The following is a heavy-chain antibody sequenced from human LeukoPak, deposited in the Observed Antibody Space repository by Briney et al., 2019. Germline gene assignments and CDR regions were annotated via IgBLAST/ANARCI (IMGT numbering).Heavy chain of an antibody. V-gene: IGHV1-2*02. J-gene: IGHJ4*02. CDR3: ARGGSGWTTAYFDY. CDR2: INPNSGGT. Sequence: ASVKVSCKASGYTFTGYYMHWVRQAPGQGLEWMGWINPNSGGTNYAQKFQGSVTMTRDTSISTAYMELSRLRSDDTAVYYCARGGSGWTTAYFDYWGQGTLVTVSS. CDR1: GYTFTGYY. D-gene: IGHD6-19*01.